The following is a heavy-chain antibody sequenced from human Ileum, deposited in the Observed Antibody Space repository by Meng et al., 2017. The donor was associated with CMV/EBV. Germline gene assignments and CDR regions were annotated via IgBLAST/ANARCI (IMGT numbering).Heavy chain of an antibody. CDR3: AHRRGIEEYFQH. Sequence: HINLKESGPQQLKPTQTLTLTCTFSGFSLSTSGVGVGWIRQPPGKALEWLALIYWDDDKRYSPSLKSRLTITKDTSKNQVVLTMTNMDPVDTATYYCAHRRGIEEYFQHWGQGTLVTVSS. CDR1: GFSLSTSGVG. D-gene: IGHD6-13*01. CDR2: IYWDDDK. V-gene: IGHV2-5*02. J-gene: IGHJ1*01.